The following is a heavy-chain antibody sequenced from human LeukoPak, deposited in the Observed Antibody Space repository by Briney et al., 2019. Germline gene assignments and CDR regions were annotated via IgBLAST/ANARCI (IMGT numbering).Heavy chain of an antibody. Sequence: GGSLRLSCAASGFTFSSYPMSWVRQAPGKGLEWVSSISGSGDSTSYADSVKGRFTISRDNSKNTLYLQMNSLRAEDTAVYYCAKRGIVGATPNYYFDYWGQGTLVTVSS. CDR1: GFTFSSYP. V-gene: IGHV3-23*01. J-gene: IGHJ4*02. CDR3: AKRGIVGATPNYYFDY. CDR2: ISGSGDST. D-gene: IGHD1-26*01.